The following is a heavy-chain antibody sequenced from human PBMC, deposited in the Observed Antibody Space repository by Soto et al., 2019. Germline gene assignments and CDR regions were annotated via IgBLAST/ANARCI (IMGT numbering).Heavy chain of an antibody. CDR3: ARVVLSTRIAANWFDT. Sequence: PSETLSLTCTVSGGSISSGGYYWSWIRQHPGKGLERIGYIYYSGSTYYNPSLKSRVTISVDTSKNQFHLKLSSVTAADTAVYYCARVVLSTRIAANWFDTWGQGALVTVSS. CDR1: GGSISSGGYY. V-gene: IGHV4-31*03. J-gene: IGHJ5*02. D-gene: IGHD6-13*01. CDR2: IYYSGST.